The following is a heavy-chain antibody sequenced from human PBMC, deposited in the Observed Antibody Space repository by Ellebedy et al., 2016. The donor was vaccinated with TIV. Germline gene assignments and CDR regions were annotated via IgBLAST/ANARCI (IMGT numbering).Heavy chain of an antibody. CDR3: ARGFRVDSGYFAMDV. CDR2: IWYDGSNK. Sequence: GESLKISXAASGFTFSNYGMHWVRQAPGKGLEWVAVIWYDGSNKYDADSVKGRFTVSRDNAKNSLYLQMNSLRADDTAVYYCARGFRVDSGYFAMDVWGQGTTVTVSS. CDR1: GFTFSNYG. J-gene: IGHJ6*02. D-gene: IGHD2/OR15-2a*01. V-gene: IGHV3-33*01.